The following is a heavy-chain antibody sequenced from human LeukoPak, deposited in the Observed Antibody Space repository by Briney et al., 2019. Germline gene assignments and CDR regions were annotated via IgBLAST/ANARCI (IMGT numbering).Heavy chain of an antibody. Sequence: SQTLSLTCTVSGDSISSDGYYWSCLPQPPGQGLDWIGYIYHSGSTYHNPSRKSRITMSVDRSKNQFSLKLSSVTAADTAVYYCAREYSSSSRFDRWGQGTLVTVSS. J-gene: IGHJ5*02. CDR2: IYHSGST. CDR3: AREYSSSSRFDR. D-gene: IGHD6-6*01. V-gene: IGHV4-30-2*01. CDR1: GDSISSDGYY.